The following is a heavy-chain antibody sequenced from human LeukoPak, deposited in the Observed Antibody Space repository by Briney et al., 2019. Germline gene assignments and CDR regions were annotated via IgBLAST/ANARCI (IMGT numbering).Heavy chain of an antibody. J-gene: IGHJ5*02. D-gene: IGHD3-22*01. CDR2: IYYSGIT. Sequence: SETLSLTCTVSGGSISSYFWSWIRQPPGKGLEWIGYIYYSGITNYNPSLKSRVTISVDTSKNQFSLKLSSVTAADTAVYYCARHDSSKSGGGFDPWGQGTLVTVSS. CDR3: ARHDSSKSGGGFDP. V-gene: IGHV4-59*08. CDR1: GGSISSYF.